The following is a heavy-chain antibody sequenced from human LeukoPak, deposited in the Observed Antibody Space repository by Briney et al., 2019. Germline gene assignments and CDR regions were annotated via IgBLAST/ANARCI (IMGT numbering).Heavy chain of an antibody. J-gene: IGHJ4*02. CDR3: ARHDYGGNSGDY. CDR2: IGTTTGTI. D-gene: IGHD4-23*01. Sequence: PGGSLRLSCAASGFTFSSYGMNWVRQAPGKGLEWVSYIGTTTGTIYYADSVKGRFTISRDNAKNSLYLQMNSLRDEDTAVYYCARHDYGGNSGDYWGQGTLVTVSS. CDR1: GFTFSSYG. V-gene: IGHV3-48*02.